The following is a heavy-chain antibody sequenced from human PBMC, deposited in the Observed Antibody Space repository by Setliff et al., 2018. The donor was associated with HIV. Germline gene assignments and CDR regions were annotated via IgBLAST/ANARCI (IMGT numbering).Heavy chain of an antibody. J-gene: IGHJ4*02. D-gene: IGHD3-22*01. V-gene: IGHV4-61*02. CDR1: GGSISSGSYY. CDR2: IYSSGST. Sequence: PSETLSLTCTVSGGSISSGSYYWSWIRQPAGKGLEWIGRIYSSGSTKYNPSLKSRVTISVDTSKNQFSLKLSSVTAADTAVYYCARTNHYYHSNFDYWGQGTLVTVSS. CDR3: ARTNHYYHSNFDY.